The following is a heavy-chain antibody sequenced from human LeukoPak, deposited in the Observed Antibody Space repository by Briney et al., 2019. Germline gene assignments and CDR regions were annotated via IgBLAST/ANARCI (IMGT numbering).Heavy chain of an antibody. J-gene: IGHJ5*02. V-gene: IGHV4-39*01. CDR2: IYYSGST. CDR3: ARQGWLRSGAWFDP. CDR1: AGSISSSSYY. D-gene: IGHD5-12*01. Sequence: SETLSLTRTVSAGSISSSSYYWGWIRQPPGKGLEWIGSIYYSGSTYYNPSLKSRVTISVDTSKNQFSLKLSSVTAADTAVYYCARQGWLRSGAWFDPWGQGTLSPSPQ.